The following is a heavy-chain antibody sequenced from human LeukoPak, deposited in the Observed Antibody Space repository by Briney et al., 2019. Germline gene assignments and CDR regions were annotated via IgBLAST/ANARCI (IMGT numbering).Heavy chain of an antibody. CDR3: AKDYAVGSIDY. V-gene: IGHV3-23*01. D-gene: IGHD3-16*01. Sequence: GGTLRLSCAASGFTFSGFAMSWIRQAPGKGLEWVSSISRSGESTFYADSVRGRFTISRDNSKNTVSLQMESLRAEDTALYYRAKDYAVGSIDYWGQGTLVAVSS. CDR2: ISRSGEST. J-gene: IGHJ4*02. CDR1: GFTFSGFA.